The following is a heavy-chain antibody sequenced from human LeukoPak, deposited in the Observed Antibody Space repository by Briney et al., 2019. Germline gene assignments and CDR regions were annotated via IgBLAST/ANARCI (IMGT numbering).Heavy chain of an antibody. CDR1: GYTFTSYV. D-gene: IGHD4-17*01. Sequence: ASVKVSCKASGYTFTSYVITWVRQAPGQGLEWMGWINPSTGNTNYEQKLQGRVTMTTDTSASTAFMELRSLRSDDTAVYYCARVSSYGDFDFWGQGTLVTASS. CDR2: INPSTGNT. CDR3: ARVSSYGDFDF. V-gene: IGHV1-18*01. J-gene: IGHJ4*02.